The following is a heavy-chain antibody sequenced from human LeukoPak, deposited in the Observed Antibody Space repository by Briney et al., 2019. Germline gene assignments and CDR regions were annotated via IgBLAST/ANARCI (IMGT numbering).Heavy chain of an antibody. CDR2: INPNSGGT. Sequence: ASVKVSCKASGYTFTGYYMHWVRQAPGQGLEWMGWINPNSGGTNYAQKFQGGVTMTRDTSISTAYMELSRLRSDDTAVYYCARGREVVVVVAATGYYYYYMDVWGKGTTVTVSS. CDR1: GYTFTGYY. D-gene: IGHD2-15*01. V-gene: IGHV1-2*02. J-gene: IGHJ6*03. CDR3: ARGREVVVVVAATGYYYYYMDV.